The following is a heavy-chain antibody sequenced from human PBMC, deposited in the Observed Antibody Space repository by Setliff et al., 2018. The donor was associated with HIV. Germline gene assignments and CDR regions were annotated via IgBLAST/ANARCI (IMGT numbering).Heavy chain of an antibody. CDR1: GGTFSAYA. J-gene: IGHJ3*01. Sequence: ASVKVSCKASGGTFSAYAVNWVRQAPGQGLEWMGRIISILGTLNYSHKFQGRVTITADKSTTTTYMELSSLRSDDTAIYYCARDFHVLGYCSADSCPYDASDVWGQGTMVTVSS. CDR2: IISILGTL. CDR3: ARDFHVLGYCSADSCPYDASDV. V-gene: IGHV1-69*04. D-gene: IGHD2-15*01.